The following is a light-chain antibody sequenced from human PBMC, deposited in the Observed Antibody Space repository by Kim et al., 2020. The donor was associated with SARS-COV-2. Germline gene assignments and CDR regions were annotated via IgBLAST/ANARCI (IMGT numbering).Light chain of an antibody. Sequence: EIVLTQSPGTQSLSPGERATLSCTASQTISGNYLAWYQQTPGQAPRVLIHGASSRATGIPDRFSGSGSGTDFTLTISRLEPEDFAVYYCQQYGGSPWTFGHGTKVDIK. CDR1: QTISGNY. CDR3: QQYGGSPWT. V-gene: IGKV3-20*01. J-gene: IGKJ1*01. CDR2: GAS.